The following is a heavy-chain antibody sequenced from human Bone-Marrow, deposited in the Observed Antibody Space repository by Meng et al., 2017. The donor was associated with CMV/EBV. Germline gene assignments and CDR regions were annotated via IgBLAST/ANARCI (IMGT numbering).Heavy chain of an antibody. V-gene: IGHV1-69*05. J-gene: IGHJ6*02. Sequence: SVKVSCMASGGTFSSYAISWVRQALGQGLEWMGGIIPIFGTANYAQKFQGRVTITTDESTSTAYMELSSLRSEDTAVYYCARDIVVVPAAIGYSSSWYSQQPPYGMDVWGQGTTVTVSS. CDR2: IIPIFGTA. D-gene: IGHD2-2*01. CDR1: GGTFSSYA. CDR3: ARDIVVVPAAIGYSSSWYSQQPPYGMDV.